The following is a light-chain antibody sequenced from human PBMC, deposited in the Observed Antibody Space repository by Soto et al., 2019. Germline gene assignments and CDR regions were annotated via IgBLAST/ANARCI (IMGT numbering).Light chain of an antibody. J-gene: IGKJ1*01. CDR2: KAS. V-gene: IGKV1-5*03. CDR1: QSISSW. CDR3: QQYNSYNS. Sequence: DIQMTQSPSTRSASVGDRVTIAGRASQSISSWLAWYQQKPGKAPKLLIYKASSLESGVPSRFSGSGSGKEFTLTISSLQPDDFATYHCQQYNSYNSFGQGTKVDIK.